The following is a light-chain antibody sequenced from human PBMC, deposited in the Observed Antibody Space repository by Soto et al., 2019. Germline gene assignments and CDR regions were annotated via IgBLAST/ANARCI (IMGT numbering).Light chain of an antibody. CDR1: SSDIGSYNY. Sequence: QSVLTQPASVSGSPGQSITISCTGTSSDIGSYNYVSWYQQHPGKAPKLMIYEVSNRPSGVSNRFSGSKSGNTASLTISGLQAEDEADYYCSSYTVISTFVFGTGTKLTVL. J-gene: IGLJ1*01. CDR3: SSYTVISTFV. V-gene: IGLV2-14*01. CDR2: EVS.